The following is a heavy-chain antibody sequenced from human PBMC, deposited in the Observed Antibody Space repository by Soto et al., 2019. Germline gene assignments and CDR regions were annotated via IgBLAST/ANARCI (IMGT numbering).Heavy chain of an antibody. Sequence: SETLSLTCTVSGGSVSSGSYYWSWIRQPPGKGLEWIGYIYYSGSTNYNPSLKSRVTISVDTSKNQFSLKLSSVTAAHTAVYYSERDTVRAADQNWFDPWGQGTLVTVSS. CDR2: IYYSGST. V-gene: IGHV4-61*01. CDR3: ERDTVRAADQNWFDP. J-gene: IGHJ5*02. CDR1: GGSVSSGSYY.